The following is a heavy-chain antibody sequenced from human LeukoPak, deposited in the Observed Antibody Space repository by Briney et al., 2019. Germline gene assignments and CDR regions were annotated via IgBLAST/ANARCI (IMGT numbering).Heavy chain of an antibody. CDR3: AMYYYGSSKTFDY. CDR2: IYYSGST. D-gene: IGHD3-10*01. Sequence: PSETLSLTCTVSGGSISSYYWSWIRQPPGKGLEWIGYIYYSGSTNYNPSLKSRVTISVDTSKNQFSLKLSSVTAADTAVYYCAMYYYGSSKTFDYWGRGTLVTVSS. CDR1: GGSISSYY. J-gene: IGHJ4*02. V-gene: IGHV4-59*01.